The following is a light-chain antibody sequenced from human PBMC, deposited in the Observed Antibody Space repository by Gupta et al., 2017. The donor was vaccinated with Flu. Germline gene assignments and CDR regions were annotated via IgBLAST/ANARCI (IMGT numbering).Light chain of an antibody. V-gene: IGKV1-39*01. CDR3: QQSYSTPHS. Sequence: DIQMTQSPSSLSASVGDRVTISCRASQSISAHLNWYQQKPGKAPKHLIYAASSLQSGVPSRFSGSGSGTDFTPTISSLQPEDFAIYYCQQSYSTPHSFGQGTKLEIK. CDR1: QSISAH. J-gene: IGKJ2*03. CDR2: AAS.